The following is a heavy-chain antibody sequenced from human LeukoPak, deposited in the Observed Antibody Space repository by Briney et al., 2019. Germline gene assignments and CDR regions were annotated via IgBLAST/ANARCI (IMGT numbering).Heavy chain of an antibody. CDR3: ASEYSSSWPPYYYYGMDV. D-gene: IGHD6-13*01. CDR2: ISSSSSYI. J-gene: IGHJ6*02. Sequence: AGGSLRLSCAASGFTFTNAWMNWVRQAPGKGLEWVSSISSSSSYIYYADSVKGRFTISRDNAKNSLYLQMNSLRAEDTAVYYCASEYSSSWPPYYYYGMDVWGQGTTVTVSS. V-gene: IGHV3-21*01. CDR1: GFTFTNAW.